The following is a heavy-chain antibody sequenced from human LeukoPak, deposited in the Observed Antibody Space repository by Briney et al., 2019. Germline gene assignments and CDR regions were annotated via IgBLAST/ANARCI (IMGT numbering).Heavy chain of an antibody. V-gene: IGHV3-30*01. Sequence: GGSLRLSCAASGFTFSSYAMHWVRQAPGKGLEWVAVISYDGSNKYYADSVKGRFTISRDNSKNTLYPQMNSLRAEDTAVYYCARETGERYFDWLLDGNYYYYYYMNVWGKGTTVTVSS. CDR3: ARETGERYFDWLLDGNYYYYYYMNV. CDR2: ISYDGSNK. D-gene: IGHD3-9*01. J-gene: IGHJ6*03. CDR1: GFTFSSYA.